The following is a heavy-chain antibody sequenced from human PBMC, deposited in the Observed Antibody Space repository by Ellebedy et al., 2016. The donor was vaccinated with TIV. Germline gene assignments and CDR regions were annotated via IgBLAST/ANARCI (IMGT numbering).Heavy chain of an antibody. CDR2: MYSSGSA. J-gene: IGHJ4*02. CDR1: GGSISNNYYF. V-gene: IGHV4-4*07. CDR3: ARASSDGYLLGD. Sequence: SETLSLTCTVSGGSISNNYYFWGWIRQPAGKGLEWIGRMYSSGSATYSPSLKSRVTMSVDGSKNEFSLRLRSMTAADTAIYYCARASSDGYLLGDWGQGILVTVSS. D-gene: IGHD5-24*01.